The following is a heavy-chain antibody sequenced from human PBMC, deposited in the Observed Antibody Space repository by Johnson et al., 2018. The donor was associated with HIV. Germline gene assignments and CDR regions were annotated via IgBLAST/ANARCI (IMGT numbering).Heavy chain of an antibody. CDR2: ISYDGSNK. V-gene: IGHV3-30*04. D-gene: IGHD1-26*01. CDR1: AFSFSNYP. J-gene: IGHJ3*02. Sequence: QVQLVESGGGVVQPGRSLRLSCAASAFSFSNYPMHWVRQAPGKGLEWVAVISYDGSNKYYTDSVKGRFTISRDNSKNTLYLQMNSLRAEDTAVYYCAREWDPRTPDAFDIWGQGTTVTVSS. CDR3: AREWDPRTPDAFDI.